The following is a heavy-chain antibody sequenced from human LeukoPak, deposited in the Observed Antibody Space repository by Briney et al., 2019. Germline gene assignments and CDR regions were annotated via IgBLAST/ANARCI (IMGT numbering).Heavy chain of an antibody. Sequence: ASVKVSCKASGYTFTSYYMHWVRRAPGQGLEWMGIINPSGGSTSYAQKFRGRVTMTRDTSTSTVYMELSSLRSEDTAVYYCARDTPWTVTTEARGWFDPWGQGTLVTVSS. V-gene: IGHV1-46*01. CDR1: GYTFTSYY. J-gene: IGHJ5*02. CDR2: INPSGGST. CDR3: ARDTPWTVTTEARGWFDP. D-gene: IGHD4-17*01.